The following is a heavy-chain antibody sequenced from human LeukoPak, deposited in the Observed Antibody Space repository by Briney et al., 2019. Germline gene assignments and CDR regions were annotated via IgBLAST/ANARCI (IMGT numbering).Heavy chain of an antibody. CDR1: GYTFTSYG. D-gene: IGHD1-26*01. CDR3: ASVRELRGPYYYYYMDV. CDR2: ISAYNGNT. Sequence: GASVKVSCKASGYTFTSYGISWVRQAPGQGLEWMGWISAYNGNTNYAQKFQGRVTITADESTSTAYMELSSLRSEDTAVYYCASVRELRGPYYYYYMDVWGKGTTVTVSS. V-gene: IGHV1-18*01. J-gene: IGHJ6*03.